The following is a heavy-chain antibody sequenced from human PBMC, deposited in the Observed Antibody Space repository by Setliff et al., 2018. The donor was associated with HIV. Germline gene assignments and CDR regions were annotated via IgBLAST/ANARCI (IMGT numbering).Heavy chain of an antibody. V-gene: IGHV4-39*07. J-gene: IGHJ6*03. D-gene: IGHD6-13*01. Sequence: SETLSLTCTVSGGSISSSVYYWGWIRQPPGKGLEWIGNIYYSGSTYYNPSLKSRFTISVDTSKNQFSLKANSVTAADTAVYYCARGARLLAGYSDRWDYYYMGVWGKGTTVTVSS. CDR3: ARGARLLAGYSDRWDYYYMGV. CDR2: IYYSGST. CDR1: GGSISSSVYY.